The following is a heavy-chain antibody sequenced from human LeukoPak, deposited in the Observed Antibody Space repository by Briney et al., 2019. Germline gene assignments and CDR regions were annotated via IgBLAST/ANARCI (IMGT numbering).Heavy chain of an antibody. Sequence: PSETLSLTCTVSGGSISSYYWSWIRQPPGKGLEWIGYIYYSGSTNYNPSLKSRVTISVDTSKNQFSLKLSSVTAADTAVYYCARGRRITMPLVWFDPWGQGTLVTVSS. CDR1: GGSISSYY. CDR2: IYYSGST. D-gene: IGHD3-10*01. J-gene: IGHJ5*02. V-gene: IGHV4-59*01. CDR3: ARGRRITMPLVWFDP.